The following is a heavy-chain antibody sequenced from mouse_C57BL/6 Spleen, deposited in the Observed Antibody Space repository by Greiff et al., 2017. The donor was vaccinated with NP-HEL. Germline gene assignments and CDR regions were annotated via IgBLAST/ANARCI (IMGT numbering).Heavy chain of an antibody. V-gene: IGHV1-76*01. J-gene: IGHJ3*01. Sequence: QVQLQQSGAELVRPGASVKLSCKASGYTFTDYYINWVKQRPGQGLEWIARIYPGSGNTYYNEKFKGKATLTAEKSSSTAYMQLSSLTSEDSAVYFCARWDYDGTYWGQGTLVTVSA. D-gene: IGHD2-4*01. CDR3: ARWDYDGTY. CDR2: IYPGSGNT. CDR1: GYTFTDYY.